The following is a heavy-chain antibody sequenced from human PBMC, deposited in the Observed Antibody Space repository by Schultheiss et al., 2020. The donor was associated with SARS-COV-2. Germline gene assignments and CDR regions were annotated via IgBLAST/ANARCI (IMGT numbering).Heavy chain of an antibody. J-gene: IGHJ4*01. Sequence: GGSLRLSCAASGFTFSSYSMNWVRQAPGKGLEWVSYISSSSSYTNYADSVKGRFTISRDNAKNSLYLQMNSLRAEDTAVYYCASHSGSYYVGYWGQGNLVTLSS. CDR2: ISSSSSYT. V-gene: IGHV3-21*01. D-gene: IGHD1-26*01. CDR1: GFTFSSYS. CDR3: ASHSGSYYVGY.